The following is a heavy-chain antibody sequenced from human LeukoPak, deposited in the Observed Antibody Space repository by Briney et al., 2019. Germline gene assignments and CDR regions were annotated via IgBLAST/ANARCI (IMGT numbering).Heavy chain of an antibody. J-gene: IGHJ5*02. D-gene: IGHD4/OR15-4a*01. CDR2: IRHDGSLI. Sequence: GGSLRLSCVTSGFSFKTDGMHWVRQAPGKGPEWVAFIRHDGSLIYYGESAKGRFTISRDNSKNTLYLQMNSLRTDDTAVYYCTRGDDYGSNTRLPKFNWFDPWGQGSLVTVPS. V-gene: IGHV3-30*02. CDR1: GFSFKTDG. CDR3: TRGDDYGSNTRLPKFNWFDP.